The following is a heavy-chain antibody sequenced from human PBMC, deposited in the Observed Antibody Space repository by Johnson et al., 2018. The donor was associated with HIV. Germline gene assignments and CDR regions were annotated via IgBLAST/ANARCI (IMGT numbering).Heavy chain of an antibody. CDR3: GRHRDDAFDI. D-gene: IGHD2-21*02. CDR2: ISSRGSII. CDR1: GFTFSDYY. Sequence: QVQLVESGGGLVKPGGSLRLSCAASGFTFSDYYMSWIRQAPGQGLAWVSDISSRGSIIYYADSVKGRFTISRDNAENSLYLQMNNLRAEDTAVYYCGRHRDDAFDIWGQGTMVTVSS. J-gene: IGHJ3*02. V-gene: IGHV3-11*04.